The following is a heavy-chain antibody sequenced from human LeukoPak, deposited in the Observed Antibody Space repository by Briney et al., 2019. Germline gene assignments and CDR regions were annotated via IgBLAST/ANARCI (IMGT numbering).Heavy chain of an antibody. J-gene: IGHJ1*01. CDR2: INHSGST. Sequence: KSSETLSLTCTVSGGSISSYYWSWIRQPPGKGLEWIGEINHSGSTNYNPSLKSRVTVSVDTSKNQFSLKLSSVTAADTAVYYCARRVAAAIKYFQHWGQGTLVTVSS. D-gene: IGHD6-13*01. V-gene: IGHV4-34*01. CDR1: GGSISSYY. CDR3: ARRVAAAIKYFQH.